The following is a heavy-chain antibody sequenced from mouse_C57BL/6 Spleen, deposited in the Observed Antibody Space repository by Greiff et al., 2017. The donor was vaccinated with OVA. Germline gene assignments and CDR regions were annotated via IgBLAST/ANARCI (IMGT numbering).Heavy chain of an antibody. V-gene: IGHV1-62-2*01. CDR2: FYPGSGSI. D-gene: IGHD1-1*01. CDR1: GYTFTEYT. CDR3: ARHEGDITTVVAPYFDY. J-gene: IGHJ2*01. Sequence: QVQLQQSGAELVKPGASVKLSCKASGYTFTEYTIPWVKQRSGQGLEWIGWFYPGSGSIKYNEKFKDKATLTADKSSSTVYMELSRFTSEYSAVYFCARHEGDITTVVAPYFDYWGQGTTLTVSS.